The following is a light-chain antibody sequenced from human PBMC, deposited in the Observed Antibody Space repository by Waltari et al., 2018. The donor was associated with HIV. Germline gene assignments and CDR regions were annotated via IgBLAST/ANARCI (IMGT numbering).Light chain of an antibody. J-gene: IGKJ2*01. Sequence: LVLTQSPGTLSLSPGERATLSCRASQSVTSNYLAWYQHKPGRAPRLLIYDASTRATGIPDRFSGSGSGTDFTLIISRLEPEDFAVYYCQQYANSPPMSTFGQGTKLEIK. CDR2: DAS. V-gene: IGKV3-20*01. CDR3: QQYANSPPMST. CDR1: QSVTSNY.